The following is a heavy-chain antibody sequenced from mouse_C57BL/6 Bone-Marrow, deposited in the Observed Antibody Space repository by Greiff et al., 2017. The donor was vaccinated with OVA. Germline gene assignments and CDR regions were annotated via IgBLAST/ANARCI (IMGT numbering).Heavy chain of an antibody. CDR3: ARNRGYWYFDV. CDR1: GYAFTNYL. V-gene: IGHV1-54*01. Sequence: VNVVESGAELVRPGTSVKVSCKASGYAFTNYLIEWVKQRPGQGLEWIGVINPGSGGTNYNEKFKGKATLTADKSSSTAYMQLSSLTSEDSAVYFCARNRGYWYFDVWGTGTTVTVSS. J-gene: IGHJ1*03. CDR2: INPGSGGT.